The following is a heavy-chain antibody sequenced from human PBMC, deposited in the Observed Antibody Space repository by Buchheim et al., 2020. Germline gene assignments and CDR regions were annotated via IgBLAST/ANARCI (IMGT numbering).Heavy chain of an antibody. J-gene: IGHJ4*02. CDR1: EFTFSSYT. Sequence: QVQLVESGGGVVQPGRSLRLSCAASEFTFSSYTMHWVRQAPGKGLEWVAVISYDGSNGHYTDSVKGRFTISRDNSKTTLYLQMNSLRAEDTAVYYCARSQDGDYPNLDYWGQGTL. CDR2: ISYDGSNG. CDR3: ARSQDGDYPNLDY. D-gene: IGHD4-17*01. V-gene: IGHV3-30-3*01.